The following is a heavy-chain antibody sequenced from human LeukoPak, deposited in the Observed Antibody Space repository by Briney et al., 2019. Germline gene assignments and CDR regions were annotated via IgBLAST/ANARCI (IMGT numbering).Heavy chain of an antibody. CDR1: GFTFSTFW. D-gene: IGHD1-14*01. CDR2: INQDGSEK. CDR3: ASPRGDNLFDY. V-gene: IGHV3-7*01. J-gene: IGHJ4*02. Sequence: GGSLRLSCAASGFTFSTFWMSWVRQAPGKGLEWVANINQDGSEKYYVDSVEGRFTISRDNGKNSLYLQMNSLRAEDTAVYYCASPRGDNLFDYWGQGTLVTVSS.